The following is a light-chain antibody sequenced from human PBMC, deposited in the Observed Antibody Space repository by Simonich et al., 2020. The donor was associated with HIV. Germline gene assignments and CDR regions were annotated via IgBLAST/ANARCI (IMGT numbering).Light chain of an antibody. CDR3: QQYYSTPFT. CDR1: QSVLYSSNNKNR. V-gene: IGKV4-1*01. J-gene: IGKJ3*01. CDR2: WAS. Sequence: DIVMTQSPDSLAVSLGERATINCKSSQSVLYSSNNKNRLAWFQQKPGQPPKLLIYWASTRESGVPDRFSGSGSGTDFTLTISNLQAEDVAVYYCQQYYSTPFTFGPGTKVDIK.